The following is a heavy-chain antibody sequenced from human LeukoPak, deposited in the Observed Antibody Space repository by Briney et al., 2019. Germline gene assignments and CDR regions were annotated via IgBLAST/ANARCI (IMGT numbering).Heavy chain of an antibody. Sequence: SETLSLTCTVSGGSISSYYWSWIRQPPGKGLEWIGYIYYSGSTNYNPSLKSRVTISVDTSKNQFSLKLSSVTAADTAVYYCARTLRFLEWSSPINWFDPWGQGTLVTVSS. CDR2: IYYSGST. J-gene: IGHJ5*02. V-gene: IGHV4-59*01. CDR1: GGSISSYY. D-gene: IGHD3-3*01. CDR3: ARTLRFLEWSSPINWFDP.